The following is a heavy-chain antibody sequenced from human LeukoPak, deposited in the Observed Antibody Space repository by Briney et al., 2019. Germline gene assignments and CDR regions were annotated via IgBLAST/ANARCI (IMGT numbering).Heavy chain of an antibody. D-gene: IGHD2-15*01. Sequence: SETLSLTCTVSGGSISSYYWSWIRQPAGKGLEWIGRIYTSGSTNYNPSLKSRVTMSVDTSKNQFSLKLSSVTAADTAVYYCARAIGNANCSGGSCYRKDIWGQGTMVTVSS. CDR2: IYTSGST. J-gene: IGHJ3*02. CDR1: GGSISSYY. V-gene: IGHV4-4*07. CDR3: ARAIGNANCSGGSCYRKDI.